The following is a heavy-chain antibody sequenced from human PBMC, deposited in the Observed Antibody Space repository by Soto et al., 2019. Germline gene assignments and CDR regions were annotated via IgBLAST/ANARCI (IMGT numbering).Heavy chain of an antibody. Sequence: PSETLSLTCAVYGGSFSGYYWSWIRQPPGKGLEWIGEINHSGSTNYNPSLKSRVTISVDTSKNRFSLKLSSVTAADTAVYYCARPGYYDILTGYYYYYGMDVWGQGTTVTVSS. J-gene: IGHJ6*02. V-gene: IGHV4-34*01. D-gene: IGHD3-9*01. CDR3: ARPGYYDILTGYYYYYGMDV. CDR2: INHSGST. CDR1: GGSFSGYY.